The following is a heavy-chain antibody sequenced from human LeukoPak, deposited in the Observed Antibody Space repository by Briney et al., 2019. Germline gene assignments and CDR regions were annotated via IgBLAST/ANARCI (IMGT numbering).Heavy chain of an antibody. D-gene: IGHD4-23*01. CDR3: ARANYGGNFDY. CDR2: INPSGGST. Sequence: ASVKVSCKASGYTFTSYYMLWVRQAPGQGLEWMGIINPSGGSTSYAQKFQGRVTMTRDTSTSTVYMELSSLRSEDTAVYYCARANYGGNFDYWGQGTLVTVSS. J-gene: IGHJ4*02. V-gene: IGHV1-46*01. CDR1: GYTFTSYY.